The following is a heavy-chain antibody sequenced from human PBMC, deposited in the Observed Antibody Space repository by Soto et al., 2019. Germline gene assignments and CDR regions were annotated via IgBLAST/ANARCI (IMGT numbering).Heavy chain of an antibody. CDR3: ARDRGRYSYYYYGIAV. CDR2: ISYDGSNK. D-gene: IGHD3-9*01. J-gene: IGHJ6*02. CDR1: GFTFSSYA. V-gene: IGHV3-30-3*01. Sequence: PGGSLRLSCAASGFTFSSYAMHWVRQAPGKGLEWVAVISYDGSNKYYADSVKGRFTISRDNSKNTLYLQMNSLRAEDTAVYYCARDRGRYSYYYYGIAVSGQGTTVTVSS.